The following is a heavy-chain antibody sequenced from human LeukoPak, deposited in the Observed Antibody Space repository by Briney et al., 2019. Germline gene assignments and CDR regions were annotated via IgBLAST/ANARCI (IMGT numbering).Heavy chain of an antibody. J-gene: IGHJ4*02. CDR1: GFTFSSYW. V-gene: IGHV3-7*01. D-gene: IGHD3-10*01. CDR2: IKQDGSEK. CDR3: AASWFGELGFDY. Sequence: GGSLRLSCAASGFTFSSYWMSRVRQAPGKGLEWVANIKQDGSEKYYVDSVKGRFTISRDNSKNTLYLQMNSLRAEDTAVYYCAASWFGELGFDYWGQGTLVTVSS.